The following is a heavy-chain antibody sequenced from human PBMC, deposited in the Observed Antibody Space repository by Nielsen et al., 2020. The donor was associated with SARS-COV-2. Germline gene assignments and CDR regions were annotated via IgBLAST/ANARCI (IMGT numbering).Heavy chain of an antibody. CDR1: GFRFNTYG. Sequence: GGSLRLSCAASGFRFNTYGMHWVRQAPGRGLEWVAIIAYDGSKQSSADSMKGRFTVSRDNSKNMLYLQIDSLRVEDTAVYYCARDMDTSGWFSWFDPWGQGTLVTVSS. V-gene: IGHV3-33*08. CDR3: ARDMDTSGWFSWFDP. J-gene: IGHJ5*02. CDR2: IAYDGSKQ. D-gene: IGHD6-19*01.